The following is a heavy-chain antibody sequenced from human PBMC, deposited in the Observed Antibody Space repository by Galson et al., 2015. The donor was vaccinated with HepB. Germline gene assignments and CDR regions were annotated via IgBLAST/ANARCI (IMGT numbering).Heavy chain of an antibody. J-gene: IGHJ2*01. CDR3: AKETGIIYWYFDL. CDR2: ISYDGSNK. CDR1: GFTFSSYG. D-gene: IGHD1-1*01. V-gene: IGHV3-30*18. Sequence: SLRLSCAASGFTFSSYGMHWVRQAPGKGLEWVAVISYDGSNKYYADSVKGRFTISRDNSKNTLYLQINSLRAEDTAVYYCAKETGIIYWYFDLWGRGTLVTVSS.